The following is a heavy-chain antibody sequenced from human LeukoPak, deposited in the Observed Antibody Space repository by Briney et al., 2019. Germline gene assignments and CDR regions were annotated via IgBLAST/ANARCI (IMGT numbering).Heavy chain of an antibody. CDR3: ARLLTVIDGKYDAFDI. J-gene: IGHJ3*02. CDR2: ISSSLDSNI. CDR1: GFTFNVYS. Sequence: GGSLRLSCAASGFTFNVYSMNWVRQAPGKGLEWVSFISSSLDSNIYYADSVKGRYTISRDNAKNSLYLQMNSLRAEDTAVYYCARLLTVIDGKYDAFDIWGQGTMVTVSS. V-gene: IGHV3-48*01. D-gene: IGHD3-22*01.